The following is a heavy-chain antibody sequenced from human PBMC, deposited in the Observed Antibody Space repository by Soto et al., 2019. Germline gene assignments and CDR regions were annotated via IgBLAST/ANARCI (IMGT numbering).Heavy chain of an antibody. V-gene: IGHV1-46*01. Sequence: ASVKVSCKASGYSFFSYYIHWVRQAPGQGLEWMGRFLASGGNTDYAQRFRGRVSMTRDTSATNTVSLELTSLTSDDTAVYYCARGGATIFGVIDSWGQGTRVTAPQ. J-gene: IGHJ4*02. D-gene: IGHD3-3*02. CDR2: FLASGGNT. CDR1: GYSFFSYY. CDR3: ARGGATIFGVIDS.